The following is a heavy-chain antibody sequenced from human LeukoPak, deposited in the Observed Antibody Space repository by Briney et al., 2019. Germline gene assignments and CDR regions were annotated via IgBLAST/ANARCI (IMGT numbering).Heavy chain of an antibody. CDR2: ISYDGSNK. CDR1: GFTFSSYA. V-gene: IGHV3-30-3*01. CDR3: TRDRDWNWYFDL. Sequence: GRSLRLSCAASGFTFSSYAMHWVRQAPGKGLEWVAVISYDGSNKYYADSVKGRFTISRDNSKNTLYLQMNSLRAEDTAVYYCTRDRDWNWYFDLWGRGTLVTVSS. J-gene: IGHJ2*01. D-gene: IGHD3/OR15-3a*01.